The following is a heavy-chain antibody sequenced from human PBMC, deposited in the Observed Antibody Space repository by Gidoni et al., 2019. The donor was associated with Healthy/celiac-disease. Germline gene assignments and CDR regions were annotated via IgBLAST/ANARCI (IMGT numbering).Heavy chain of an antibody. Sequence: EVQLVESGGGLVKPGGSRRLSCAASGFTFRNAWMSWVGQAPGKGLEWVGRIKSKTDGGTTDYAAPVKGRFTISRDDSKNTLYLQMNSLKTEDTAVYYCTTDFSGSYWAYWGQGTLVTVSS. CDR1: GFTFRNAW. D-gene: IGHD1-26*01. CDR2: IKSKTDGGTT. J-gene: IGHJ4*02. CDR3: TTDFSGSYWAY. V-gene: IGHV3-15*01.